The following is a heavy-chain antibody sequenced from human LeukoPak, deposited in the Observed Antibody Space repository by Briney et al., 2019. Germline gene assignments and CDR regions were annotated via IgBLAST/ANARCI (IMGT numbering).Heavy chain of an antibody. CDR1: GFTFSSYS. CDR3: ARPPAAVRYFDWSPAGY. J-gene: IGHJ4*02. V-gene: IGHV3-48*01. Sequence: PGGSLRLSCAASGFTFSSYSMNWVRQAPGKGLEWVSYISSSSSTIYYADSVKGRFTISRDNAKNSLYLQMNSLRAEDTAVYYCARPPAAVRYFDWSPAGYWGQGTLVTVSS. D-gene: IGHD3-9*01. CDR2: ISSSSSTI.